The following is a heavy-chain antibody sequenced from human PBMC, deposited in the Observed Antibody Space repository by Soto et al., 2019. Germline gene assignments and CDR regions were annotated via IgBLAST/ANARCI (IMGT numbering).Heavy chain of an antibody. CDR2: IYSGGST. Sequence: GGSLRLSCAASGFTVSSNYMSWVRQAPGKGLEWVSVIYSGGSTYYADSVKGRFTISRHNSKNTLYLQMNSLRAEDTAVYYCANLYYDSSGYYYAEYFQHWGQGTLVTVSS. D-gene: IGHD3-22*01. CDR1: GFTVSSNY. CDR3: ANLYYDSSGYYYAEYFQH. J-gene: IGHJ1*01. V-gene: IGHV3-66*01.